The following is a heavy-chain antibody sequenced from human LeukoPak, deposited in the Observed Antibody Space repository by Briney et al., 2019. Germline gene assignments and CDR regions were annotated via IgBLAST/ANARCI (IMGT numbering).Heavy chain of an antibody. CDR1: GGSIINSNW. V-gene: IGHV4-4*02. Sequence: SETLSLTCAVSGGSIINSNWWSWVRQPPGKGLEWIGEIDHSGSTNYNPSLKSRVTISVDTSKNQFSLKLSSVTAADTAVYYCARGGTAMVIHYWGQGTLVTVSS. CDR2: IDHSGST. CDR3: ARGGTAMVIHY. J-gene: IGHJ4*02. D-gene: IGHD5-18*01.